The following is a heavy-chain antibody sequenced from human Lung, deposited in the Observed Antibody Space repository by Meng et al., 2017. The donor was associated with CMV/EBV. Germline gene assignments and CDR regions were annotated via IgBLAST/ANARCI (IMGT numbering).Heavy chain of an antibody. Sequence: GGSXKIXXAASGFTFSSYWMSWVRQAPGKGLEWVANIKQDGSEKYYVDSMKGRFTISRDNAKNSLYLQMNSLRAEDTAVYYCARDRFEDYDFWSGYSLTDYYGMDVXGQGXTVTVSS. V-gene: IGHV3-7*01. CDR1: GFTFSSYW. CDR3: ARDRFEDYDFWSGYSLTDYYGMDV. J-gene: IGHJ6*02. D-gene: IGHD3-3*01. CDR2: IKQDGSEK.